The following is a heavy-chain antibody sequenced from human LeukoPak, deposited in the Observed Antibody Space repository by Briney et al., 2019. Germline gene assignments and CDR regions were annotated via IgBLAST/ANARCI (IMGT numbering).Heavy chain of an antibody. CDR3: ARDSGGDYTFDY. J-gene: IGHJ4*02. CDR2: IIPILGIA. CDR1: GGTFSSYA. Sequence: ASVKVSCKASGGTFSSYAISWVRQAPGQGLEWMGRIIPILGIANYAQKFQGRVTITADKSTSTAYMELSSLRSEDTAVYYCARDSGGDYTFDYWGQGTLVTVSS. V-gene: IGHV1-69*04. D-gene: IGHD4-17*01.